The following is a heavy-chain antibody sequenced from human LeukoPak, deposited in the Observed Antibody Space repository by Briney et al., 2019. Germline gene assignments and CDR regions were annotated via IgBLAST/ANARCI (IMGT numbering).Heavy chain of an antibody. V-gene: IGHV3-66*01. J-gene: IGHJ4*02. CDR3: ARGDDDYVRYFDY. D-gene: IGHD4-17*01. Sequence: PGGSLRLSCAASGFTVSSNYMTWVRQAPGKGLEWVSIIYGGGSTYYADSVKGRFTISRDNSKNTLYLQMNSLRAEDTAVYYCARGDDDYVRYFDYWGQGTLVAVSS. CDR1: GFTVSSNY. CDR2: IYGGGST.